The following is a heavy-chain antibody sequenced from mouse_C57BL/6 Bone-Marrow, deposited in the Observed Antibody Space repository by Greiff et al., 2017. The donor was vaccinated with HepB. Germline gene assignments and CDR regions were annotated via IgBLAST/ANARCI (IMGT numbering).Heavy chain of an antibody. D-gene: IGHD2-4*01. Sequence: QVQLQQPGAELVKPGASVKLSCKASGYTFTSYWMHWVKQRPGQGLEWIGMIHPNSGSTNYNEKFKSKATLTVDKASSTAYMQLSSLTSADSAFYYCARGGDDYDWWGQGTTLTVSS. CDR2: IHPNSGST. CDR1: GYTFTSYW. J-gene: IGHJ2*01. CDR3: ARGGDDYDW. V-gene: IGHV1-64*01.